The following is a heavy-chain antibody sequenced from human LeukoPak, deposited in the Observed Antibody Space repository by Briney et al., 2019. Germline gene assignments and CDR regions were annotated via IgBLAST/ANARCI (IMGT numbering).Heavy chain of an antibody. CDR1: GYTITELS. CDR3: ATVGGSYYGGDY. D-gene: IGHD1-26*01. Sequence: ASVKVSYKVSGYTITELSMHWVRQAPGKGLEWMGGFDPEDGETIYAQKFQGRVTMAEDTSTDTAYMELSSLRSEDTAVYYCATVGGSYYGGDYWGQGTLVTVSS. V-gene: IGHV1-24*01. J-gene: IGHJ4*02. CDR2: FDPEDGET.